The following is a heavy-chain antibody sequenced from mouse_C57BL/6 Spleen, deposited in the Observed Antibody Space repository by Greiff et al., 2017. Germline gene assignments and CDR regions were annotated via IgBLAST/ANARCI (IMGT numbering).Heavy chain of an antibody. CDR2: IDPEDGDT. V-gene: IGHV14-1*01. Sequence: DVQLQESGAELVRPGASVKLSCTASGFNIKDYYMHWVKQRPEQGLEWIGRIDPEDGDTEYAPKFQGKATMTADTSSNTAYLQLSSLTSEDTAVYYCTVYYGSSYEGNYWGQGTTLTVSS. CDR3: TVYYGSSYEGNY. J-gene: IGHJ2*01. CDR1: GFNIKDYY. D-gene: IGHD1-1*01.